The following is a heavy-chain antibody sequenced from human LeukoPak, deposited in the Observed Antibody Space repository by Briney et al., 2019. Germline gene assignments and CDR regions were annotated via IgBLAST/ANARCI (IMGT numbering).Heavy chain of an antibody. CDR2: ISSSSSTI. CDR1: GFTVSSNY. D-gene: IGHD4-11*01. CDR3: ARDGTVRVEGYYYYMDV. V-gene: IGHV3-48*01. Sequence: PGGSLRLSCAASGFTVSSNYMSWVRQAPGKGLEWVSYISSSSSTIYYADSVKGRFTISRDNAKNSLYLQMNSLRAEDTAVYYCARDGTVRVEGYYYYMDVWGKGTTVTVSS. J-gene: IGHJ6*03.